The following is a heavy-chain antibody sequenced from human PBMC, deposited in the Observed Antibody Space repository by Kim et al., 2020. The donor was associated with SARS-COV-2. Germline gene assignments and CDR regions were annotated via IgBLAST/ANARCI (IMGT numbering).Heavy chain of an antibody. D-gene: IGHD3-9*01. CDR2: LSHDGRKA. CDR3: ARETLRYFDSDRDYSYHMDV. Sequence: GGSLRLSCAASGFTFKNYAMHWVRQGPGKGLEWVALLSHDGRKAAYVDSLKDRVTISRDNSRNTLFLHLSGPRPEDTAVYFCARETLRYFDSDRDYSYHMDVWGTGATVTVSS. CDR1: GFTFKNYA. J-gene: IGHJ6*03. V-gene: IGHV3-30*04.